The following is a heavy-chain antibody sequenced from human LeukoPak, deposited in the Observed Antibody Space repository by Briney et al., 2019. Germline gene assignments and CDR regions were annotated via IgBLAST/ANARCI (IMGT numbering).Heavy chain of an antibody. CDR1: GFTFSSYW. Sequence: GGSLRLSCAASGFTFSSYWMSWVRQAPGKGLEWVANIKQDGSEKYYVDSVKGRFTISRDNAKTSLYLQMNSLRAEDTAVYYCARDRYYVFWSGGFGFDPWGQGTLVTVSS. CDR2: IKQDGSEK. J-gene: IGHJ5*02. D-gene: IGHD3-3*01. CDR3: ARDRYYVFWSGGFGFDP. V-gene: IGHV3-7*01.